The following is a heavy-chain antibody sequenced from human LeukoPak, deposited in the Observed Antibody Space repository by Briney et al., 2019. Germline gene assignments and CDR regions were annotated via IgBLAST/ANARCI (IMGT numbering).Heavy chain of an antibody. J-gene: IGHJ4*02. CDR2: ISGSGVSS. Sequence: PGGYLRLYCAASGFTFSNYAMSWVRQAPGEGLEWVSAISGSGVSSYYADSVKGRFTISRDNSKSTLYLQMNSLRAEDTAVYYCAKDYQYYDFWSGPAQIDYWGQGTLVTVSS. CDR3: AKDYQYYDFWSGPAQIDY. V-gene: IGHV3-23*01. CDR1: GFTFSNYA. D-gene: IGHD3-3*01.